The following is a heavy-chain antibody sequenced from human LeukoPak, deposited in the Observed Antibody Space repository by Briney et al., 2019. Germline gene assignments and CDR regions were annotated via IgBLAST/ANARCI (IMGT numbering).Heavy chain of an antibody. J-gene: IGHJ4*02. D-gene: IGHD3-10*01. CDR2: ISGSGGST. CDR3: AKAPLLWYGEPYFDY. V-gene: IGHV3-23*01. CDR1: GFTFSSYA. Sequence: GGSLRLSCAASGFTFSSYAMSWVRQAPGKGLEWVSAISGSGGSTYYADSVKGRFTISRDSSKNTLYLQMNSLRAEDTAVYYCAKAPLLWYGEPYFDYWGQGTLVTVSS.